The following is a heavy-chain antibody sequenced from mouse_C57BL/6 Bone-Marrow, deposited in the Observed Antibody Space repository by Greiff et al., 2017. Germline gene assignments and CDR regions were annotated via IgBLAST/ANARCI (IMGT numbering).Heavy chain of an antibody. CDR1: GFSLSTFGMG. CDR2: LWWDDDK. D-gene: IGHD2-12*01. Sequence: QVTLKESGPGILQPSQTLSLTCSFSGFSLSTFGMGVGWIRQPSGKGLEWLAHLWWDDDKYYNPALKSGITISKDTSKNLDLLKIRMVAPDDTATYYCARIAPYYNWYFDVWGKGTTVTVSS. CDR3: ARIAPYYNWYFDV. V-gene: IGHV8-8*01. J-gene: IGHJ1*03.